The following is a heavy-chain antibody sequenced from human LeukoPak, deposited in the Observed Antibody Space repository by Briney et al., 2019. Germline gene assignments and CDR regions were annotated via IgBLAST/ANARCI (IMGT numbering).Heavy chain of an antibody. CDR2: ISGSGGST. V-gene: IGHV3-23*01. CDR1: GFTFSSYA. CDR3: ARALYPYSGSYSPDIDY. Sequence: GGSLRLSCAASGFTFSSYAMSWVRQAPGKGLEWVSAISGSGGSTYYADSVKGRFTISRDNSKNTLYLQMNSLRAEDTAVYYCARALYPYSGSYSPDIDYWGQGTLVTVSS. D-gene: IGHD1-26*01. J-gene: IGHJ4*02.